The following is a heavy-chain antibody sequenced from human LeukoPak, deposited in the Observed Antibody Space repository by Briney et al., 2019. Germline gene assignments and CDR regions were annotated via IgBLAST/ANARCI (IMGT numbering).Heavy chain of an antibody. Sequence: GGSLRLSCAASGFSFSSYGMSWVRQAPGKGLEWVSAISAGGGSTNYADSVKGRFTISRDNAKNTLYLQMNSLRAEDTAVYYCAKEGVYSPFDPWGQGTLVTVSS. CDR2: ISAGGGST. D-gene: IGHD6-13*01. V-gene: IGHV3-23*01. J-gene: IGHJ5*02. CDR1: GFSFSSYG. CDR3: AKEGVYSPFDP.